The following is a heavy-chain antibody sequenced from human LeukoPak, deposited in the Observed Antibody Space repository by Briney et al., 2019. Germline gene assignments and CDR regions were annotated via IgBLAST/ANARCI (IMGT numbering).Heavy chain of an antibody. D-gene: IGHD3-10*01. V-gene: IGHV3-33*01. J-gene: IGHJ4*02. CDR2: IWYDGSNE. CDR3: ALLWFGESPY. Sequence: GGSLRLSCAASGFTFSSYGMHWVRQAPGKGLEWVAVIWYDGSNEYYADSVKGRFTISRDNSKNTLYLQMNGLRAEDTAVYYCALLWFGESPYWGQGTLVTVSS. CDR1: GFTFSSYG.